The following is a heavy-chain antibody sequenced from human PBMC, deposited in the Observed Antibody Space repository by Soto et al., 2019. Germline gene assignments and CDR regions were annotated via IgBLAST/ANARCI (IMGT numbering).Heavy chain of an antibody. CDR1: GFTFSSYS. Sequence: EVQLVESGGGLVQPGGSLRLSCAASGFTFSSYSMNWVRQAPGKGLEWVSSISSSSSYIYYADSVKGRFTISRDNAKNSLYLQMNSLSAEDTAVYYCAREIYCGGDCYPPGDAFDIWGQGTMVTVSS. V-gene: IGHV3-21*01. CDR3: AREIYCGGDCYPPGDAFDI. J-gene: IGHJ3*02. CDR2: ISSSSSYI. D-gene: IGHD2-21*01.